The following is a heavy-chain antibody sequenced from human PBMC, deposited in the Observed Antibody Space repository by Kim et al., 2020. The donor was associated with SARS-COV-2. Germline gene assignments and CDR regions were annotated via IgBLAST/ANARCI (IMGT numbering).Heavy chain of an antibody. CDR2: IYYTGST. J-gene: IGHJ4*02. CDR3: ARHVLGSATRVVDF. D-gene: IGHD2-15*01. V-gene: IGHV4-59*08. CDR1: GGSISPYY. Sequence: SETLSLTCTVSGGSISPYYWSWIRQPPGKGLDWIAYIYYTGSTNYNPSLQSRVAISVDTSKNQFSLKLSSVTAADTAVYYCARHVLGSATRVVDFWGQGNLGTVSP.